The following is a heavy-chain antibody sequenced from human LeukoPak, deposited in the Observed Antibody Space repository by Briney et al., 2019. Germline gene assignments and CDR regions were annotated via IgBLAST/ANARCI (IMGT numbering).Heavy chain of an antibody. V-gene: IGHV4-59*08. D-gene: IGHD1-26*01. CDR1: GGSFSGYY. Sequence: SETLSLTCAVYGGSFSGYYWSWIRQPPGKGLEWIGLIYYSGSTNYSPSLKSRVTISVDTSKNQFSLNLYSVTAADTAVYYCARLSMGVGATLFYFDYWGQGTLVTVSS. J-gene: IGHJ4*02. CDR3: ARLSMGVGATLFYFDY. CDR2: IYYSGST.